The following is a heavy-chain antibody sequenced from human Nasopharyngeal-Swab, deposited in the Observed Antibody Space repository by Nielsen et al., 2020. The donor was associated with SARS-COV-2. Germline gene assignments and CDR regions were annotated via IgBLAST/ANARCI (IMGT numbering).Heavy chain of an antibody. V-gene: IGHV4-31*03. Sequence: SETLSLTCTVSGGSISSGGYYWSWIRQHPGKGLEWIGYIYYSGSTYYNPSLKSRVTISVDTSKNQFSLKLSSVTAADTAVYYCARGTDGDYDLYNWFDPWGQGTPVTVSS. D-gene: IGHD4-17*01. J-gene: IGHJ5*02. CDR2: IYYSGST. CDR3: ARGTDGDYDLYNWFDP. CDR1: GGSISSGGYY.